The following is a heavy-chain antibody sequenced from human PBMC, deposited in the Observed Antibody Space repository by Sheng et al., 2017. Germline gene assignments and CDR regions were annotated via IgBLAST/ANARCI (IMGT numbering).Heavy chain of an antibody. J-gene: IGHJ5*02. CDR2: IWYDGSNK. D-gene: IGHD2-15*01. CDR3: ARARRVVVAATLGSWFDP. V-gene: IGHV3-33*01. CDR1: GFTFSSYG. Sequence: QVQLVESGGGVVQPGRSLRLSCAASGFTFSSYGMHWVRQAPGKGLEWVAVIWYDGSNKYYADSVKGRFTISRDNSKNTLYLQMNSLRAEDTAVYYCARARRVVVAATLGSWFDPWGQGTLVTVSS.